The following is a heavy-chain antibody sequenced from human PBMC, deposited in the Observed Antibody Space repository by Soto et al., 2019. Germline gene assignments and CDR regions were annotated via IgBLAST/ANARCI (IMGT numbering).Heavy chain of an antibody. CDR1: GYSFTSYW. Sequence: PGESLKISCKGSGYSFTSYWIGWVRQMPGKGLEWMGIIYPGDSDTRYSPSFQGQVTISADKSISTAYLQWSSLKASDTAMYYCARHPRGYYCARDYSSYGPFDYWGQGTLVTVPQ. V-gene: IGHV5-51*01. J-gene: IGHJ4*02. CDR2: IYPGDSDT. CDR3: ARHPRGYYCARDYSSYGPFDY. D-gene: IGHD5-18*01.